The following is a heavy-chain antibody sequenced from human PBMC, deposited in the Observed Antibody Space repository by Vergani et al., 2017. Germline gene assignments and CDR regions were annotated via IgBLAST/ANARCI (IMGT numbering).Heavy chain of an antibody. J-gene: IGHJ5*02. V-gene: IGHV1-58*02. CDR3: AAGRYFDWFFDP. Sequence: QMQLVQTGPEAKKPGTSVKVSCKASGFTFTSSAMQWVRQARGQRLEWIGWIVVGSGNTNYAQKFQERVTMTRDMSRSTAYMELSSLRSEETAVYYCAAGRYFDWFFDPWGQGSLVTVSS. D-gene: IGHD3-9*01. CDR1: GFTFTSSA. CDR2: IVVGSGNT.